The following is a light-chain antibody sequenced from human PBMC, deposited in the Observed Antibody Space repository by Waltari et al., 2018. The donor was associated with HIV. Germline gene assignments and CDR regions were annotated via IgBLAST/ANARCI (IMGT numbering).Light chain of an antibody. J-gene: IGLJ3*02. CDR1: SGSVSSRYS. Sequence: QTVVTQETSFSVSPGGTVTLTCGLSSGSVSSRYSPSWYQKTPGLPPRIPIYDTNTRSSGFPDRFSGSILGNKAALTITGAQSDDESEYYCLLYVGTGIWVFGGGTKLTVL. CDR3: LLYVGTGIWV. V-gene: IGLV8-61*01. CDR2: DTN.